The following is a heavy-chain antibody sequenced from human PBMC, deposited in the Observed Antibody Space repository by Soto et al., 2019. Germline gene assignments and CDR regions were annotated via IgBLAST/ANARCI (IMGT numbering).Heavy chain of an antibody. CDR1: GFTLSSYS. Sequence: GGSLRLSCAASGFTLSSYSMNWVRQAPGKGLEWVSSISSSSSYIYYADSVKGRFTISRDNAKNSLYLQMNSLRAEDTAVYYCARDTPTKYYYDSSGYYSTFDYWGQGTLVTVS. V-gene: IGHV3-21*01. D-gene: IGHD3-22*01. CDR2: ISSSSSYI. CDR3: ARDTPTKYYYDSSGYYSTFDY. J-gene: IGHJ4*02.